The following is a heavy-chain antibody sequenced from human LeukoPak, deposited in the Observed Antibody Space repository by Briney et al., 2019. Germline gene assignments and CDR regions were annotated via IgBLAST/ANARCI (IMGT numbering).Heavy chain of an antibody. CDR3: ARTHAVAGRGYFDY. Sequence: SQTLSLTCTVSGGSISSSSYYWSWIRQPPGKGLEWIGYIYYSGSTNYNPSLKSRVTITVDTSRNQFSLKLSSVTAADTAVYYCARTHAVAGRGYFDYWGQGTLVTVSS. D-gene: IGHD6-19*01. CDR2: IYYSGST. V-gene: IGHV4-61*05. J-gene: IGHJ4*02. CDR1: GGSISSSSYY.